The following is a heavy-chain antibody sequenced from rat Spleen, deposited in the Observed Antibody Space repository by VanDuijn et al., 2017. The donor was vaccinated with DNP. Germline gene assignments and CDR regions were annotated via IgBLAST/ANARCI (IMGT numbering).Heavy chain of an antibody. CDR3: ARHVLPLRVWDY. J-gene: IGHJ2*01. V-gene: IGHV5-22*01. D-gene: IGHD1-4*01. CDR2: IRYDSGSI. CDR1: GFAFSDYY. Sequence: EVQLVESGGGLVQPGGSLKLSCAASGFAFSDYYMAWVRQAPTKGLEWVAYIRYDSGSIQYGDSGKGRFTISRDNAKSTLYLQMNSLKSEDMATYYCARHVLPLRVWDYWGQGVTVTVSS.